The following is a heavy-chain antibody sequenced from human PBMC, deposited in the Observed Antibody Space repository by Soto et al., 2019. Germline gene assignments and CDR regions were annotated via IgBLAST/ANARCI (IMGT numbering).Heavy chain of an antibody. J-gene: IGHJ4*02. CDR1: GGSFSGYY. Sequence: SDTLSLTCAVYGGSFSGYYWSWIRQPPGKALEWIGEINHSGSTNYNPSLKSRVTISVDTSKNQFSLKLSSVTAADTAVYYCGCSSSSRPFDYWGQGTLVTVSS. CDR2: INHSGST. V-gene: IGHV4-34*01. CDR3: GCSSSSRPFDY. D-gene: IGHD6-6*01.